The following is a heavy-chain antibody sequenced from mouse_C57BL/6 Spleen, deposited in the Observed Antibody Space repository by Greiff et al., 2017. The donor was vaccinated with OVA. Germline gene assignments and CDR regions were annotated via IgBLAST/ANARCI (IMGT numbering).Heavy chain of an antibody. V-gene: IGHV1-50*01. CDR3: ARWGAMVAHAMDY. Sequence: QVQLQQPGAELVKPGASVKLSCKASGYTFTSYWMQWVKQRPGQSLEWIGEIDPSDSYTNYNQKFKGKATLTVDTSSSTAYMQLSSLTSEDSAVYYCARWGAMVAHAMDYWGQGTSVTVSS. D-gene: IGHD2-2*01. CDR1: GYTFTSYW. J-gene: IGHJ4*01. CDR2: IDPSDSYT.